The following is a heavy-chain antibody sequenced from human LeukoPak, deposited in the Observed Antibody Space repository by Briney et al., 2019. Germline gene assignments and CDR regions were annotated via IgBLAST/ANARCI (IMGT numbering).Heavy chain of an antibody. CDR1: GYTFTSYY. CDR3: ARDLMVRGSNNWFDP. Sequence: ASVNVSCKASGYTFTSYYMHWVRQAPGQGLEWMGIINPSGGSTSYAQKFQGRVTMTRDTSTSTVYMELSSLRSEDTAVYYCARDLMVRGSNNWFDPWGQGTLVTVSS. V-gene: IGHV1-46*01. J-gene: IGHJ5*02. CDR2: INPSGGST. D-gene: IGHD3-10*01.